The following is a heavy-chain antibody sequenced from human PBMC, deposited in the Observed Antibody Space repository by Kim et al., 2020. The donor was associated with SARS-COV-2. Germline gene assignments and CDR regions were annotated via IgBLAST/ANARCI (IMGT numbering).Heavy chain of an antibody. J-gene: IGHJ3*02. V-gene: IGHV1-2*02. Sequence: ASVKVSCKPSGYTFTDHYIHWVRQAPGQGLEWMGWIDPDSGGTKYEQNFQGRVTLTRDTPISTVYLEVSRLTSDDTAIYYCARMKSGAYGIWGQGTTVTVSS. D-gene: IGHD3-10*01. CDR1: GYTFTDHY. CDR2: IDPDSGGT. CDR3: ARMKSGAYGI.